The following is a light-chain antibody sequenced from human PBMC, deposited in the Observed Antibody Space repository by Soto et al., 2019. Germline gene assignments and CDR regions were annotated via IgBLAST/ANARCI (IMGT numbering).Light chain of an antibody. V-gene: IGKV1-16*02. J-gene: IGKJ5*01. Sequence: DIQMTQSPSSLSASVGDRVTITCRASQGMSKYLAWFQQKPGKAHKSLIYAASSLQSGVPSKFSGRGSGTDFTLTISGLQPEDCATYDCQKYNSYPLTFGQGTRLEIK. CDR1: QGMSKY. CDR2: AAS. CDR3: QKYNSYPLT.